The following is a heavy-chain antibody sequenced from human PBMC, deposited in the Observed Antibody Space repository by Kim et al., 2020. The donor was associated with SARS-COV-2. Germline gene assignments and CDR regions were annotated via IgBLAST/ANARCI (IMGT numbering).Heavy chain of an antibody. D-gene: IGHD5-12*01. J-gene: IGHJ4*02. V-gene: IGHV4-31*02. Sequence: SLKSRVTISVDTSKNQFSLKLGSVTAADTAVYYCARVSVFDWLRQNYFDYWGQGTLVTVSS. CDR3: ARVSVFDWLRQNYFDY.